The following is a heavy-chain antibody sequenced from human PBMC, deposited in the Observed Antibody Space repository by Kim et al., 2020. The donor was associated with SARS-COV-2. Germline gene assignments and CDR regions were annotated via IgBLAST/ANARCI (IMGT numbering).Heavy chain of an antibody. CDR3: TKTAPQGTDAFDI. Sequence: GGSLRLSCAASGFTFSDAWMSWVRQAPGKGLEWVGRNKRKSDGGTSDYAAPVKGRFTISRDDSKSTLYLQMNSLRTDDTALYYCTKTAPQGTDAFDIWG. V-gene: IGHV3-15*01. CDR2: NKRKSDGGTS. J-gene: IGHJ3*02. CDR1: GFTFSDAW. D-gene: IGHD5-18*01.